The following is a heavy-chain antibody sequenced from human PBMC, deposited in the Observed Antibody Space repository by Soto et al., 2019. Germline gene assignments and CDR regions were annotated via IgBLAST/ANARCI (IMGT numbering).Heavy chain of an antibody. Sequence: GGSLRLSCAASGFTFSSYSMNWVRQAPGKGLEWVSYISSSSSTIYYADSVKGRFTISRDNAKNSLYLQMNSLRAEDTAVYYCARGQRAFDIWGQGTMVTVSS. CDR2: ISSSSSTI. V-gene: IGHV3-48*01. CDR1: GFTFSSYS. CDR3: ARGQRAFDI. J-gene: IGHJ3*02.